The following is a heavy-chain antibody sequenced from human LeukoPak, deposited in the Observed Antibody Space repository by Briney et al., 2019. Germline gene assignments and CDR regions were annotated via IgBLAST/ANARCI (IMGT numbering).Heavy chain of an antibody. J-gene: IGHJ3*02. V-gene: IGHV4-59*13. CDR2: IYYSGST. D-gene: IGHD1-26*01. Sequence: SETLSLTCTVSGGSISSYYWSWVRQPPGKGLEWIGFIYYSGSTNYDPSLKSRVAISVDRSKNQFSLKLSSVIAADTAVYYCARDRVGGATAAFDIWGQGTMVTASS. CDR1: GGSISSYY. CDR3: ARDRVGGATAAFDI.